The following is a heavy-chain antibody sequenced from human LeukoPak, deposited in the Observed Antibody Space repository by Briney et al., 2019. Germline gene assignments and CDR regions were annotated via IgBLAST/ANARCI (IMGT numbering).Heavy chain of an antibody. D-gene: IGHD6-6*01. CDR3: ARGRWGYSSSSFSGNWFDP. V-gene: IGHV3-13*01. CDR1: GFTFSSYD. J-gene: IGHJ5*02. CDR2: IGTAGDT. Sequence: GGSLRLSCAASGFTFSSYDMHWVRQATGKGLEWVSAIGTAGDTYYPGSVKGRFTISRENAKNSLYLQMNSLRAGDTAGYYCARGRWGYSSSSFSGNWFDPWGQGTLVTVSS.